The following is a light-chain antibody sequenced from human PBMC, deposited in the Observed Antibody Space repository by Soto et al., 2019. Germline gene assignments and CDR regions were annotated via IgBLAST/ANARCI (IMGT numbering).Light chain of an antibody. J-gene: IGKJ2*01. CDR2: GAS. V-gene: IGKV3-15*01. CDR3: QQSNKWPYT. CDR1: QSVSSN. Sequence: IVMTQSPATLSMSPGERATLSCRASQSVSSNLAWYQHKPGQPPRLLFYGASTRAAGIPARFSGSGSGTYFTLTISGLQSEDFAVYYCQQSNKWPYTFGQGTKLEIK.